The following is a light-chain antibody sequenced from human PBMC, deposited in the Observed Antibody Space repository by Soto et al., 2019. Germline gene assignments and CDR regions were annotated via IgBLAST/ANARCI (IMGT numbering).Light chain of an antibody. CDR1: TSNVAINS. V-gene: IGLV1-51*01. CDR2: DNG. J-gene: IGLJ1*01. CDR3: GTRDDSRTGFV. Sequence: SALTQPPSVSAASGQSVTISCSGSTSNVAINSVSWYQQVPGTSPKLLIYDNGKRPSGIPDRFSGSKSGTSATLDITGLQTGDEAEYYCGTRDDSRTGFVFGTGTKLTVL.